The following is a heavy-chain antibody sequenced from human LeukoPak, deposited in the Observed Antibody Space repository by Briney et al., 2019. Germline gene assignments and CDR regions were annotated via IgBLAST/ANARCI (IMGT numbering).Heavy chain of an antibody. Sequence: GGSLRLSCAASGFTFSSYAMSWVRQAPGKGLEWVSSTSGSGDSTYYADSVKGRFTISRDNSKNTLFLQMNSRRDEDTAVYYCATRDRVLRYFDWFQVWGQGTLVTVSS. D-gene: IGHD3-9*01. CDR3: ATRDRVLRYFDWFQV. CDR2: TSGSGDST. CDR1: GFTFSSYA. V-gene: IGHV3-23*01. J-gene: IGHJ4*02.